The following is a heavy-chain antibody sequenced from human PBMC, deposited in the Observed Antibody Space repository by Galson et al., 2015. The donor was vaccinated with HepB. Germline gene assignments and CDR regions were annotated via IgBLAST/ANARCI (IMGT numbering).Heavy chain of an antibody. CDR3: ARDWAQTAGIAARFDP. V-gene: IGHV1-3*01. D-gene: IGHD6-25*01. CDR1: GYTFTSYA. Sequence: SVKVTCKASGYTFTSYAMHWVRQAPGQRLEWMGWINAGNGNTKYSQKFQGRVTITRDTSASTAYMELSSLRSEDTAVYYCARDWAQTAGIAARFDPWGQGTLVTVSS. J-gene: IGHJ5*02. CDR2: INAGNGNT.